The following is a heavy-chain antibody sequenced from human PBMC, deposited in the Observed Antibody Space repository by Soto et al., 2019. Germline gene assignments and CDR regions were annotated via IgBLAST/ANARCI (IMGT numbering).Heavy chain of an antibody. Sequence: QVQLVESGGGVVQPGRSLRLSCTASGFPFSTYGMHWVRQSPGKGLEWVAVIWFDGSNKYYADLVKGRFTISRDNSKNTLYLQMTSLRDEDTAIYYCARAGGPFDYWGQGTLVTVSS. CDR1: GFPFSTYG. CDR3: ARAGGPFDY. V-gene: IGHV3-33*01. CDR2: IWFDGSNK. D-gene: IGHD2-15*01. J-gene: IGHJ4*02.